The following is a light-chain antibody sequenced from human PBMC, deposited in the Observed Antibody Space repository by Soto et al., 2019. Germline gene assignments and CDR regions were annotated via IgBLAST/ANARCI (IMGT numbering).Light chain of an antibody. CDR3: SSYTTRSSYV. CDR2: DVY. V-gene: IGLV2-14*01. J-gene: IGLJ1*01. Sequence: QSALTQPASVSGSPGQSITISCTGTSSDVGAYNYVSWYQQHPGKAPKLMIWDVYNRPSGVSHRFSGSKSGNTASLTIFGLQAEHEADYYCSSYTTRSSYVFGTGTKVTVL. CDR1: SSDVGAYNY.